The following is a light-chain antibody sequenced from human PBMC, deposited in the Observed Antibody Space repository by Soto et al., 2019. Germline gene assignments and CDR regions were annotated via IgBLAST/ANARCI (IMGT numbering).Light chain of an antibody. CDR2: EVS. CDR3: ISYTGSSTSYV. J-gene: IGLJ1*01. CDR1: SSDVGSYDH. Sequence: QSALTQPASVSGSPGQSITISCSGTSSDVGSYDHVAWYQQFPGKTPKLMIYEVSNRPSRVSSRFSGSKSGNTASLTISGLQAEDEADYYCISYTGSSTSYVFGSGTKLTVL. V-gene: IGLV2-14*01.